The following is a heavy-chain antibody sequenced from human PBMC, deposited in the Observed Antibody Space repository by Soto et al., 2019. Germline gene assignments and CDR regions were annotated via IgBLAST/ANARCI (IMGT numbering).Heavy chain of an antibody. CDR1: GYSFTSYW. Sequence: GESLKISCKGSGYSFTSYWISWVRQMPGKGLEWMGRIDPSDSYTNYSPSFQGHVTISADKSISTAYLQWSSLKASDTAMYYCSILLLSRVDIVPRGPGTLVTVSS. CDR2: IDPSDSYT. V-gene: IGHV5-10-1*01. CDR3: SILLLSRVDIVP. D-gene: IGHD5-12*01. J-gene: IGHJ5*02.